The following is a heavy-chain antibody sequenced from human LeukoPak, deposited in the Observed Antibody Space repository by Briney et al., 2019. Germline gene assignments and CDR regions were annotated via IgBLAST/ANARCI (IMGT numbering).Heavy chain of an antibody. D-gene: IGHD1-1*01. CDR2: NYESGST. J-gene: IGHJ4*02. CDR3: ARSTAGNNGKDYFDY. Sequence: SETLSLTCAVSGYSISSGYYWGWIRQPPGKGLEWLGRNYESGSTYYNPSLKGRVTISVDKSKNHLSLKLSSVTAADTAVYYCARSTAGNNGKDYFDYWGQGTLVTVSS. V-gene: IGHV4-38-2*01. CDR1: GYSISSGYY.